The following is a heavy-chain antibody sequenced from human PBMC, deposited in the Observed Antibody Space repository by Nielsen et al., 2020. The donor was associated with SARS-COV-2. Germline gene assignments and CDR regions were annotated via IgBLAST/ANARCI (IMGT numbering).Heavy chain of an antibody. V-gene: IGHV1-46*01. Sequence: ASVKVSCKASGYNFTSYYMHWVRQAPGQGLEWMGIINPSGGTINYAQKFQGRLTMTRDTSTSTVYMELSSLRSEDTAVYYCARVPTDSGYCTSTSCSNNDYWGQGTLVTVSS. CDR3: ARVPTDSGYCTSTSCSNNDY. D-gene: IGHD2-2*01. CDR2: INPSGGTI. J-gene: IGHJ4*02. CDR1: GYNFTSYY.